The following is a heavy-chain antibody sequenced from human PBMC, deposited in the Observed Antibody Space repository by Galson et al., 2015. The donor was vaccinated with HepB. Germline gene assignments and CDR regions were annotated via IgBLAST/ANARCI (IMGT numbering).Heavy chain of an antibody. V-gene: IGHV4-39*01. Sequence: TLSLTCTVSGGSISSNTYYWGWIRQPPGKGLGWIGTISYGGSTYYNPSLKSRVTISVDTSKNQFSLKLSSVTAADTAVYYCARLADACSWYFFDYWGQGTLVTVSS. D-gene: IGHD6-13*01. J-gene: IGHJ4*02. CDR3: ARLADACSWYFFDY. CDR1: GGSISSNTYY. CDR2: ISYGGST.